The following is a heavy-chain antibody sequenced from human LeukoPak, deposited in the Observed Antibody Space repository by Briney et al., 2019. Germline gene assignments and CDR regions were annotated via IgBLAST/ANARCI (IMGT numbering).Heavy chain of an antibody. D-gene: IGHD2-15*01. CDR1: GYTFTGYY. V-gene: IGHV1-2*04. CDR3: ATADCSGGSCPIDV. CDR2: INPNSGGT. J-gene: IGHJ6*04. Sequence: ASVKVSCKASGYTFTGYYMHWVRQASGQGLEWMGWINPNSGGTNYAQKFQGWVTMTRDTSISTAYMELSRLRSDDTAVYYCATADCSGGSCPIDVWGKGTTVTVSS.